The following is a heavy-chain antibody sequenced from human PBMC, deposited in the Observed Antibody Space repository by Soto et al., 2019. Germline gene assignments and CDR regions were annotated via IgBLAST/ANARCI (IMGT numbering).Heavy chain of an antibody. CDR2: ISHDGTAK. D-gene: IGHD2-15*01. J-gene: IGHJ5*02. V-gene: IGHV3-30*18. CDR3: AKDVFSGGWYNYFEP. Sequence: GGSLRLSCAASGFTVNNFGMHWVRQAPGKGPEWVAMISHDGTAKYYADSVKGRFTISRDNSKNTLYLQMNNLRTEDTAVYYCAKDVFSGGWYNYFEPWGQGTLGTVS. CDR1: GFTVNNFG.